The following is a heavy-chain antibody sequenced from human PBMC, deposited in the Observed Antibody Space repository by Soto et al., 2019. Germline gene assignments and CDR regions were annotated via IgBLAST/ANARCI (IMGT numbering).Heavy chain of an antibody. J-gene: IGHJ4*02. Sequence: QVQLVESGGGVVQPGRSLRLSCAASGFTFSSYAMHWVRQAPGKGLEWVAVISYDGSNKYYADSVKGRFTISRDNSKNTLYLQMNSLRAEDTAVYYCARDDLDYGGNSEDWGRWGQGTLVTVSS. D-gene: IGHD4-17*01. CDR3: ARDDLDYGGNSEDWGR. CDR1: GFTFSSYA. V-gene: IGHV3-30-3*01. CDR2: ISYDGSNK.